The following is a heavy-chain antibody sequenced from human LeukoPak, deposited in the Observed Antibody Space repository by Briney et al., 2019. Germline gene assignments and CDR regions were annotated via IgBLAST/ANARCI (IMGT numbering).Heavy chain of an antibody. CDR2: ITSSGGRT. CDR1: GLAFSSHA. J-gene: IGHJ4*02. D-gene: IGHD4-17*01. CDR3: ATRPPSETYYGVLDY. V-gene: IGHV3-23*01. Sequence: GGSLRLSCEGSGLAFSSHAMTWVRQAPGKGLEWVSGITSSGGRTYYAEAVKGRFTISRDNSNQRLYLQMNSLRVEDTAVYYCATRPPSETYYGVLDYWGQGTLVTVSS.